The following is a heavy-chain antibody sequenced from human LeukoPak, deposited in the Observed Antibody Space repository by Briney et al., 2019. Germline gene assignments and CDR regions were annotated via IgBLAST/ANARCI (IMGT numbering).Heavy chain of an antibody. V-gene: IGHV4-59*01. CDR2: FYYSGST. CDR1: GGSISSYY. Sequence: KPSETLSLTCTVSGGSISSYYGNWIRQPPGKGLEWIGYFYYSGSTSYNPSLKSRVTISVDTSKNQFSLKLSSVTAADTAVYYCARSSDSSGYSPGYFDYWGQGTLVTVSS. CDR3: ARSSDSSGYSPGYFDY. D-gene: IGHD3-22*01. J-gene: IGHJ4*02.